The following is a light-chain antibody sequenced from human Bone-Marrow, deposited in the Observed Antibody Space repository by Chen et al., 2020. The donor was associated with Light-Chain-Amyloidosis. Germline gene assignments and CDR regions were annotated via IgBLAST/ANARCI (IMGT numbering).Light chain of an antibody. CDR1: SSDVGGDNH. Sequence: QSARTQPASVSGSPGQAITIPCTGTSSDVGGDNHVSWYQQHPDKAPKLMIYEVTNRPSWVPDRFSRSKSDNTASLTISGLQTEDEADYFCSSYTITNTLVFGSGTRVTVL. V-gene: IGLV2-14*01. CDR2: EVT. CDR3: SSYTITNTLV. J-gene: IGLJ1*01.